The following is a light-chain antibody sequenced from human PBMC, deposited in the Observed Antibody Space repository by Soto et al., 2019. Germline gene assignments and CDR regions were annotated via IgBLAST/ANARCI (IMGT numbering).Light chain of an antibody. V-gene: IGKV1-6*01. CDR1: QGIRND. CDR3: LQYYNYPRT. J-gene: IGKJ1*01. Sequence: AIQMTQSPSSLSASVGDRVTITCRASQGIRNDLGWYQQKPGTSPKLLIYGASTLQTGVPSRFSGSGSGTDFTLTISSLQPEDFATYYCLQYYNYPRTFGQGTKVEIK. CDR2: GAS.